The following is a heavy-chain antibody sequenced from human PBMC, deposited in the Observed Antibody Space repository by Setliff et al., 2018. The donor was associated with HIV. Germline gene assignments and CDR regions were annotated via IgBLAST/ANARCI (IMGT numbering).Heavy chain of an antibody. D-gene: IGHD3-10*01. J-gene: IGHJ6*02. CDR2: ISTYSDET. CDR1: GYTFTTYG. Sequence: ASVKVSCKPSGYTFTTYGLSWVRQAPGQGLEWMGWISTYSDETSSSQNLQGRLTMTTDTSTGTAYMELNSLRAEDTAVYYCARSYYGSTTSYGMDVWGQGTTVTVSS. CDR3: ARSYYGSTTSYGMDV. V-gene: IGHV1-18*01.